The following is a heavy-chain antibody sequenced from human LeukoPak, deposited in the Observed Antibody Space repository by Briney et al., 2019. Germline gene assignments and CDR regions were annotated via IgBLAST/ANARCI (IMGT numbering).Heavy chain of an antibody. CDR2: IKQDGSEK. J-gene: IGHJ3*02. Sequence: GGSLRLSCAASGFTFSSYWMSWVRQAPGKGLEWVANIKQDGSEKYYVDSVKGRLTISRDNAENSLYLQMNSLRAEDTAVYYCARARDYGSGRANAFDIWGQGTMVTVSS. CDR1: GFTFSSYW. D-gene: IGHD3-10*01. V-gene: IGHV3-7*05. CDR3: ARARDYGSGRANAFDI.